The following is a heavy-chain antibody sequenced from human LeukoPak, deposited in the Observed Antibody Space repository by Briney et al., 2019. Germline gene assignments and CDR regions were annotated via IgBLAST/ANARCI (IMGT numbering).Heavy chain of an antibody. CDR1: GFTVSSNY. CDR2: IYSGGST. D-gene: IGHD4-11*01. Sequence: PGGSLRLSCAASGFTVSSNYMSWVRQAPGKGLEWVSVIYSGGSTYYADSVKGRFTISRDNSKNTLYLQMNSLRAEDTAVYYCARALREDYSNPPYYYYGMDVWGQGTTVTVSS. J-gene: IGHJ6*02. V-gene: IGHV3-53*01. CDR3: ARALREDYSNPPYYYYGMDV.